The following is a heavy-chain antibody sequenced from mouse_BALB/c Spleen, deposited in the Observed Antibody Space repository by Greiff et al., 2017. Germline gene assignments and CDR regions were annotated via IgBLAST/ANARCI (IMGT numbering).Heavy chain of an antibody. CDR2: IHPSDSET. V-gene: IGHV1-61*01. CDR3: ARGKDYDLRSYFDY. J-gene: IGHJ2*01. CDR1: GYSFTSYW. Sequence: QVHVKQPGAELVRPGASVKLSCKASGYSFTSYWMNWVKQRPGQGLEWIGMIHPSDSETRLNQKFKDKATLTVDKSSSTAYMQLSSPTSEDSAVYYCARGKDYDLRSYFDYWGQGTTLTVSS. D-gene: IGHD2-4*01.